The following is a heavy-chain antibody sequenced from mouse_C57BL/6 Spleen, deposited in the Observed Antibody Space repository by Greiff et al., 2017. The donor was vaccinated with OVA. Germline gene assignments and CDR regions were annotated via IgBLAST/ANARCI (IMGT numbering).Heavy chain of an antibody. V-gene: IGHV10-1*01. CDR2: IRSKSNNYAT. CDR1: GFSFNTYA. Sequence: VQLQESGGGLVQPKGSLKLSCAASGFSFNTYAMNWVRQAPGKGLEWVARIRSKSNNYATYYADSVKDRFTISRDDSESMLYQQMNNLKTEDTAMYYCVRHAADYGTPFAYWGQGTLVTVSA. D-gene: IGHD1-1*01. J-gene: IGHJ3*01. CDR3: VRHAADYGTPFAY.